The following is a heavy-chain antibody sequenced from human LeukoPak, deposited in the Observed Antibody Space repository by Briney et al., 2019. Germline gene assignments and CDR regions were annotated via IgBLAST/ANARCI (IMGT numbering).Heavy chain of an antibody. Sequence: SETLSLTCTVSGGSISSSSYYWGWIRQPPGKGLEWIGSIYYSGSTYYNPSLKSRVTISVDTSKNQFSLKLSSVTAADTAVYYCARGYCSGGGCYRLNNWFDPRGQGTLVTVSS. J-gene: IGHJ5*02. CDR3: ARGYCSGGGCYRLNNWFDP. CDR2: IYYSGST. D-gene: IGHD2-15*01. V-gene: IGHV4-39*01. CDR1: GGSISSSSYY.